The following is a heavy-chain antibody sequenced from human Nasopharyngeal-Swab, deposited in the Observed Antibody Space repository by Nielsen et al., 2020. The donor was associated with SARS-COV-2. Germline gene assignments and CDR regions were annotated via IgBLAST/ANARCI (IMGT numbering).Heavy chain of an antibody. V-gene: IGHV4-59*01. CDR1: GGSISSYY. J-gene: IGHJ4*02. Sequence: ESLKISCTVSGGSISSYYWSWIRQPPGKGLEWIGYLYHSGSTNYNPSLKSRVTISVDTSKNQLSLKLSSVTAADTAVYYCAREFGDTFDYWGQGTLVTVSS. D-gene: IGHD2-21*01. CDR3: AREFGDTFDY. CDR2: LYHSGST.